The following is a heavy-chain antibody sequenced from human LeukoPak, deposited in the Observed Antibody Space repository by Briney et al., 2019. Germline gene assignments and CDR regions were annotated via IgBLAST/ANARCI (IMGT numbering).Heavy chain of an antibody. CDR2: ISYDGSNK. V-gene: IGHV3-30-3*01. J-gene: IGHJ3*02. CDR3: ARGGSGWDAAFDI. Sequence: GRSLRLSCAASGLIFSSYAMHWVRQAPGKGLEWVAVISYDGSNKYYADSVKGRFTISRDNSRDTLYLQMNSLRAEDTAVYYCARGGSGWDAAFDIWGQGTMVTVSS. D-gene: IGHD6-19*01. CDR1: GLIFSSYA.